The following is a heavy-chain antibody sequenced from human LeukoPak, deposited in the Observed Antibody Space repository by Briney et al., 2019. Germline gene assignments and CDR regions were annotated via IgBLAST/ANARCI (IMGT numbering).Heavy chain of an antibody. D-gene: IGHD6-19*01. V-gene: IGHV3-7*01. J-gene: IGHJ4*02. Sequence: GGSLRLSCAASGFTFSRYWMSWVRQAPGKGLEWVANIKQDGSEKYYVDSVKGRFTISRDNAKNSLYLQMNSLRAEDTAVYYCARLEQWLTPYWGQGTLVTVSS. CDR3: ARLEQWLTPY. CDR2: IKQDGSEK. CDR1: GFTFSRYW.